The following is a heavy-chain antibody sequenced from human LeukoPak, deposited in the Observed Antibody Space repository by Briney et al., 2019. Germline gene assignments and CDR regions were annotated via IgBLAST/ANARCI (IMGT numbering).Heavy chain of an antibody. CDR1: GYTFTGYY. D-gene: IGHD2-8*01. V-gene: IGHV1-2*02. J-gene: IGHJ4*02. CDR3: ASSGGDYCSNGVCWADY. Sequence: ASVKISCKASGYTFTGYYMHWVRQAPGQGLEWTGWINPNSGGTNYAQKFQGRVTMTRDRSISTAYMELSRLRSDDTAVYYCASSGGDYCSNGVCWADYWGQGTLVTVSS. CDR2: INPNSGGT.